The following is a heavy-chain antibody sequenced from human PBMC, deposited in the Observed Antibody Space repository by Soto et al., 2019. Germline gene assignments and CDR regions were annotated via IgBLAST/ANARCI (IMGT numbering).Heavy chain of an antibody. J-gene: IGHJ6*02. CDR1: GITLNNSG. V-gene: IGHV3-30*18. CDR3: VKDRVPGAYGHYYGMDV. Sequence: QVQLVESGGGVVQPGRSLRLSCRVSGITLNNSGIHWVRQAPGKGLEWMAVISLDGSEQYYADSMKGRLNISRDNSKNTVNLQMNSLRGEDTAIYYCVKDRVPGAYGHYYGMDVWGQGTTVTVSS. D-gene: IGHD5-12*01. CDR2: ISLDGSEQ.